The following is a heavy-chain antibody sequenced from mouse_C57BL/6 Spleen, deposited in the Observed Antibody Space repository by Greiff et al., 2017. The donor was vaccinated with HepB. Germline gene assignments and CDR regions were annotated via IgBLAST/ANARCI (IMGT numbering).Heavy chain of an antibody. CDR1: GYTFTDYN. Sequence: EVQLQQSGPELVKPGASVKMSCKASGYTFTDYNMHWVKQSHGKSLEWIGYINPNNGGTSYNQKFKGKATLTVNKSSSTAYMELRSLTSEESAVYYCARGYYSNWYFDVWGTGTTVTVSS. D-gene: IGHD2-5*01. V-gene: IGHV1-22*01. CDR3: ARGYYSNWYFDV. CDR2: INPNNGGT. J-gene: IGHJ1*03.